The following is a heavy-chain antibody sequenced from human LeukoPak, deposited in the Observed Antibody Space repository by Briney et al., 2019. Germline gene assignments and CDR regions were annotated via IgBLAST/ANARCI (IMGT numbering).Heavy chain of an antibody. CDR3: ARGSLFYGDSSAYFDY. D-gene: IGHD4-17*01. Sequence: SETLSLTCAVYSGSLSGNFWTYIRQPPGKGLEWIGEINHRGSTNYNPSLKSRVTISVDTSKNQFSLKLTSVTAADTAVYFCARGSLFYGDSSAYFDYWGQGTLVTVSS. J-gene: IGHJ4*02. CDR2: INHRGST. V-gene: IGHV4-34*01. CDR1: SGSLSGNF.